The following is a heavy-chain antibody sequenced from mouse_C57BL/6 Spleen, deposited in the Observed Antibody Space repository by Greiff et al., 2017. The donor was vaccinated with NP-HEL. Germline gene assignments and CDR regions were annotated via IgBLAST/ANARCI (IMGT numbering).Heavy chain of an antibody. V-gene: IGHV1-55*01. J-gene: IGHJ1*03. CDR3: ARGYSNYVRYFDV. Sequence: VQLQQPGAELVKPGASVQMSCKASGYTFPSYWITWVKQRPGQGLEWIGDIYPGSGSTNYNEKFKSKATLTVDTSSSTAYMQLSSLTSEDSAVDYCARGYSNYVRYFDVWGTGTTVTVSS. CDR2: IYPGSGST. D-gene: IGHD2-5*01. CDR1: GYTFPSYW.